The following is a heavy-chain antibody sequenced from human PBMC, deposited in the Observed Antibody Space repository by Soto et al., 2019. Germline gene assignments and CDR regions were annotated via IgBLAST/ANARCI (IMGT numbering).Heavy chain of an antibody. D-gene: IGHD3-3*01. CDR1: GFTFSTFD. J-gene: IGHJ6*02. V-gene: IGHV3-30*18. CDR3: AKDEGIFGAYYYGMGV. Sequence: QVQVVESGGGVVQPGRSLRLSCAASGFTFSTFDMHWVRQAPGKGLEWVALISYDGSNKYYGDSVKGRFTISRDNSKNTLDLQMNSLRAEDTSVYYCAKDEGIFGAYYYGMGVWGQGTTVTVSS. CDR2: ISYDGSNK.